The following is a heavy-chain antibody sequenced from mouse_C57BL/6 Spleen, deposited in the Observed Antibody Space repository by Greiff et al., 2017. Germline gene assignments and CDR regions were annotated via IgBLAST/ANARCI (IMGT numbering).Heavy chain of an antibody. CDR1: GYTFTDYY. V-gene: IGHV1-19*01. Sequence: VQLQQSGPVLVKPGASVTLSCKASGYTFTDYYLNWVKQSHGKSLEWIGVINPYNGGTSYNQKFKRKATLTVDKSSITAYMELNSLTSEDSAVYSCASDDDDGECYAMDYWGQGTSLTVSS. CDR2: INPYNGGT. D-gene: IGHD2-4*01. J-gene: IGHJ4*01. CDR3: ASDDDDGECYAMDY.